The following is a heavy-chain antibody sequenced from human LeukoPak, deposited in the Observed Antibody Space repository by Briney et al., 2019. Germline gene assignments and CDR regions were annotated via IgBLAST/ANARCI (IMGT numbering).Heavy chain of an antibody. CDR3: TTGPSYGYEW. Sequence: GVSLRLPCAASGMTFSNHWMHWVRQAPGKGLVWVSLIKTDGRTTIYADSVKGRFTISRDNGKSTLYLQMNSLRAEDTAIYYCTTGPSYGYEWWGQGTVVTVSS. D-gene: IGHD3-16*01. CDR2: IKTDGRTT. V-gene: IGHV3-74*01. CDR1: GMTFSNHW. J-gene: IGHJ4*02.